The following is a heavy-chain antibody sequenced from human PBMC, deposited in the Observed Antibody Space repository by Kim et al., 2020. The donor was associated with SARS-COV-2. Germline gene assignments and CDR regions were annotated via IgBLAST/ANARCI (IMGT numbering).Heavy chain of an antibody. Sequence: SETLSLTCTVSGGSVSSGSYYWSWIRQPPGKGLEWIGYIYYSGSTNYNPSLKSRVTISVDTSKNQFSLKLSSVTAADTAVYYCARYCSSTSCYYYYGMDVWGQGTTVTVSS. J-gene: IGHJ6*02. V-gene: IGHV4-61*01. CDR1: GGSVSSGSYY. D-gene: IGHD2-2*01. CDR3: ARYCSSTSCYYYYGMDV. CDR2: IYYSGST.